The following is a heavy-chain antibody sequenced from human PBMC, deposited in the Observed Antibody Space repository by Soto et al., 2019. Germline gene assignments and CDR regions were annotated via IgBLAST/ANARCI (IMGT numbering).Heavy chain of an antibody. Sequence: QVQLVESGGGVVQPGRSLRLSCAASGFTFSSYGMHWVRQAPGKGLEWVAVISYDGSNKYYADSVKGRFTISRDNSKNTLYLQMNSLRAEDTAVYYCAKDLTYQPDYGDYYYGMDVWGQGTTVTVSS. CDR1: GFTFSSYG. D-gene: IGHD4-17*01. CDR3: AKDLTYQPDYGDYYYGMDV. J-gene: IGHJ6*02. CDR2: ISYDGSNK. V-gene: IGHV3-30*18.